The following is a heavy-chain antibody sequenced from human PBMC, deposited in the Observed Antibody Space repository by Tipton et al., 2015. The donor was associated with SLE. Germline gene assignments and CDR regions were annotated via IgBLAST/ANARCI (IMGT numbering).Heavy chain of an antibody. CDR2: INHSGST. Sequence: TLSLTCAVYGGSFSGYYWSWIRQPPGKGLEWIGEINHSGSTNYNPSLKSRVTISVDTSKNQFSLQLNSVTAADTAVYYCARGVDWDTAMVKGVLMGLDYWGQGTLVTVSS. V-gene: IGHV4-34*01. D-gene: IGHD5-18*01. J-gene: IGHJ4*02. CDR3: ARGVDWDTAMVKGVLMGLDY. CDR1: GGSFSGYY.